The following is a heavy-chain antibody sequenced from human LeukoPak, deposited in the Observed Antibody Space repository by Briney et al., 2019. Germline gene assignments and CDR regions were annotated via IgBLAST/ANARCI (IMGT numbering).Heavy chain of an antibody. J-gene: IGHJ5*02. D-gene: IGHD4-17*01. CDR2: IIPILGIA. Sequence: GSSVKVSCKASGGTFSSYAISWVRQAPGQGLEWMGRIIPILGIANYAQKFQGRVTITADKSTSTAYMELSSLRSEDTAVYYCAREVEVTVTTFGHNWFDPWGQGTLVTVSS. CDR1: GGTFSSYA. V-gene: IGHV1-69*04. CDR3: AREVEVTVTTFGHNWFDP.